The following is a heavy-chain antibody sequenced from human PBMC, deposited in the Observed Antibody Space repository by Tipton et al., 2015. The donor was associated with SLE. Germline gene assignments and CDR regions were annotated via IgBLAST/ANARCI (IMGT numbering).Heavy chain of an antibody. CDR2: IFSGVSA. CDR3: AGDYYDFWSGHSNGMDV. V-gene: IGHV4-4*07. D-gene: IGHD3-3*01. CDR1: GDSISLYY. Sequence: LRLSCTVSGDSISLYYWSWIRQPAGKGLEWIGRIFSGVSANYNPSLKSRVTMSVDTSKDQLSLKLNSVTAADTAVYYCAGDYYDFWSGHSNGMDVWGQGTLVNVSS. J-gene: IGHJ6*02.